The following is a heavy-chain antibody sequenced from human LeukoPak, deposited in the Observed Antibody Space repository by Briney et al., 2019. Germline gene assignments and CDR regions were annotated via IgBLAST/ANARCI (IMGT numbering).Heavy chain of an antibody. J-gene: IGHJ4*02. Sequence: GGSLRLSCAASGFTFSSYSMNWVRQAPGKGLEWVSSISSSSSYIYYADSVKGRFTISRDNAKNSLYLQMNSLRSEDTAVYYCARVWAYYYGRDGGYWGQGTLVTVSS. D-gene: IGHD3-10*01. CDR2: ISSSSSYI. CDR1: GFTFSSYS. V-gene: IGHV3-21*04. CDR3: ARVWAYYYGRDGGY.